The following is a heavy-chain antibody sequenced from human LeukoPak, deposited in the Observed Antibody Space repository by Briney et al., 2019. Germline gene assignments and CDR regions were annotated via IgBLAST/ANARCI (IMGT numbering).Heavy chain of an antibody. CDR1: GGSFSGYY. Sequence: SETLSLTCAVYGGSFSGYYWSWIRQPPGKGLEWIGEINHSGSTNYNPSLKSRATISVDTSKNQFSLKLSSVTAADTAVYYCARGRQQWLPRGGYFDYWGQGTLVTVSS. CDR2: INHSGST. D-gene: IGHD6-19*01. CDR3: ARGRQQWLPRGGYFDY. V-gene: IGHV4-34*01. J-gene: IGHJ4*02.